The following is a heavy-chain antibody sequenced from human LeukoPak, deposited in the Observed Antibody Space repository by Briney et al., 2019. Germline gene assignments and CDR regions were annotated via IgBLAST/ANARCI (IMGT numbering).Heavy chain of an antibody. CDR2: ISHTGST. V-gene: IGHV4-59*08. Sequence: SETLSLTCLVSGDSISRHYWTWVRQPPGKGLDWIGYISHTGSTTYNPSLTSRVTISMDTSKNQFSLKLSSVTAADTAAYYCARRRVAARPIDYWGQGTLVTVSS. D-gene: IGHD6-6*01. CDR3: ARRRVAARPIDY. CDR1: GDSISRHY. J-gene: IGHJ4*02.